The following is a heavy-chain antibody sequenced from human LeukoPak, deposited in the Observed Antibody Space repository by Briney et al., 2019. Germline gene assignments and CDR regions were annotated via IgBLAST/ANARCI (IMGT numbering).Heavy chain of an antibody. CDR2: INPSSGST. V-gene: IGHV1-46*01. Sequence: GIINPSSGSTSYAQKFQGRVTMTRDTSTSTVYMELSSLRSEDTAVYYCARERGSIGFDYWGQGTLVTVSS. CDR3: ARERGSIGFDY. D-gene: IGHD3-10*01. J-gene: IGHJ4*02.